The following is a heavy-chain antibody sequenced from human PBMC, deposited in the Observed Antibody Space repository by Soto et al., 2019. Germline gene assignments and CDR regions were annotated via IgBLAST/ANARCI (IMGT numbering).Heavy chain of an antibody. J-gene: IGHJ4*02. CDR3: ARVGRQYYYDGFPAY. V-gene: IGHV1-18*04. CDR1: GYTFTSYS. CDR2: ISAYNGNT. Sequence: GASVKVSCKASGYTFTSYSIIWVRQAPGQGLEWMGWISAYNGNTNYAQKLQGRVTMTTDTSTSTAYMELRSLRSDDTAVYYCARVGRQYYYDGFPAYWGQGTLVTVSS. D-gene: IGHD3-22*01.